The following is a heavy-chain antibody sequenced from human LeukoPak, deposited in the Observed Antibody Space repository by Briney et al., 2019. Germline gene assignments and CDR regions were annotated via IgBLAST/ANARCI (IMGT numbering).Heavy chain of an antibody. D-gene: IGHD3-16*01. J-gene: IGHJ4*02. Sequence: PGGSLRLSCAASGFTFDTHAMSWVRQAPGKGLEWVSSITSSGDDTFYAVSVKGRFTISRDNSWDTVFLQMNSLRADDTAVYYCAFDWGFDYWGQGTLVTVSS. CDR1: GFTFDTHA. V-gene: IGHV3-23*01. CDR3: AFDWGFDY. CDR2: ITSSGDDT.